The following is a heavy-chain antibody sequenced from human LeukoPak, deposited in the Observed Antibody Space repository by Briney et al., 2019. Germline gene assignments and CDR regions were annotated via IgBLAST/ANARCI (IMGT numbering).Heavy chain of an antibody. CDR2: IYSDGST. D-gene: IGHD1-14*01. V-gene: IGHV3-53*01. CDR3: AKTIVGNGHDAFDI. J-gene: IGHJ3*02. CDR1: GFTVSSNY. Sequence: GGSLRLSCAASGFTVSSNYMSWVRQAPGKGLEWVSIIYSDGSTYYANSVKGRFTTSRDNSKNMLSLQINRLRAEETAVYYAAKTIVGNGHDAFDIWGQGTMVTVSS.